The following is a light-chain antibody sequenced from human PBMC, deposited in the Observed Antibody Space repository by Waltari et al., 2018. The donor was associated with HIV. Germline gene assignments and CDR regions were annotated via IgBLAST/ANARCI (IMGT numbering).Light chain of an antibody. CDR3: VSYTSSNTLV. CDR2: DVS. V-gene: IGLV2-14*03. J-gene: IGLJ2*01. Sequence: QSALTQPASVSGPPGQSITVSCTGTSSDVGGFNYVSWYQHHPGKAPKPLIYDVSDRPSGVSERYSGSKSGSTASLTISGLRAEDEADYYCVSYTSSNTLVFGGGTKLTVL. CDR1: SSDVGGFNY.